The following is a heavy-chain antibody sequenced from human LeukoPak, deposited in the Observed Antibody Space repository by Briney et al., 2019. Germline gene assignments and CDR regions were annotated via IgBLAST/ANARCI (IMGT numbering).Heavy chain of an antibody. CDR1: GGTFSSYA. D-gene: IGHD4-17*01. Sequence: ASVKVSCKASGGTFSSYAISWVRQAPGQGLEWMGGIIPIFGTANYAQKFQGRVTITADESTSTAYMELSSLRSEDTAVYYCARSDGYGDYADNWFDPWGQGTLVTVSS. J-gene: IGHJ5*02. CDR3: ARSDGYGDYADNWFDP. V-gene: IGHV1-69*13. CDR2: IIPIFGTA.